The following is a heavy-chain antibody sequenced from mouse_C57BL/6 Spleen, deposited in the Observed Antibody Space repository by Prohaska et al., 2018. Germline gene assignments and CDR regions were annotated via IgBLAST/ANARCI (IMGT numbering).Heavy chain of an antibody. Sequence: EVQLQQSGPELVKPGASVKISCKASGYTFTDYYMNWVKQSHGKSLEWIGDINPNNGGTSYNQKFKGKATLTVDKSASTAYMELRSLTSEDSAVYYCARSGHYYGSAFAYWGQGTLVTVSA. J-gene: IGHJ3*01. V-gene: IGHV1-26*01. D-gene: IGHD1-1*01. CDR2: INPNNGGT. CDR3: ARSGHYYGSAFAY. CDR1: GYTFTDYY.